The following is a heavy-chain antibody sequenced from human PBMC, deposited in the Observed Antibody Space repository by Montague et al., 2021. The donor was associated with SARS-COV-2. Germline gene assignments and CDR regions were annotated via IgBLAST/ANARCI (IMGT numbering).Heavy chain of an antibody. CDR2: FYSVGST. CDR3: ARETMTADAFDI. V-gene: IGHV4-59*02. J-gene: IGHJ3*02. D-gene: IGHD1-14*01. CDR1: GASVGSSD. Sequence: SETLSLTCTVSGASVGSSDWGWIRQSPGKGLEWIGYFYSVGSTDYNSSLKSRATISRDTSKNQFSLKVRSVTAAATAVYYCARETMTADAFDIWGQGTMVTVSS.